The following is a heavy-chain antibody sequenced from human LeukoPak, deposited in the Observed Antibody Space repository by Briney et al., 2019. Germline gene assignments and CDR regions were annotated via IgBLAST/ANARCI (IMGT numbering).Heavy chain of an antibody. Sequence: GGSLRLSCAASGFTFDDYGMSWVRQAPGKGLEWVSGINWNGGSTGYADSVKGRFTISRDNAKNSLYLQMNSLRAEDTALYYCARDYLGYCSGGSCSPIDYWGQGTLVTVSS. V-gene: IGHV3-20*04. CDR2: INWNGGST. CDR1: GFTFDDYG. J-gene: IGHJ4*02. CDR3: ARDYLGYCSGGSCSPIDY. D-gene: IGHD2-15*01.